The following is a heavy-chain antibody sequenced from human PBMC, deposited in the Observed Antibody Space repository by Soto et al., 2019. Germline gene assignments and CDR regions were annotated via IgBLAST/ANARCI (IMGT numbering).Heavy chain of an antibody. J-gene: IGHJ4*02. V-gene: IGHV3-23*01. D-gene: IGHD3-22*01. CDR1: GFTFSNHA. CDR2: ISGSGET. CDR3: AHQAGGYHFPYDH. Sequence: GGSLRLSCAASGFTFSNHAMTWVRQAPGKGLEWVSVISGSGETSYAASVKGRITISRDNSKNTLYLQMNSLRAEDTALYYCAHQAGGYHFPYDHWGPGTLVTVSS.